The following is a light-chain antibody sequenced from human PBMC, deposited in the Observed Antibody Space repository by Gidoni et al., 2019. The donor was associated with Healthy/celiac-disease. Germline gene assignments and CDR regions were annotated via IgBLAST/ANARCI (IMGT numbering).Light chain of an antibody. Sequence: DIQMTQSPSSLSASVGDRVTTTCQASQDISNYLNWYQQKPGKAPKHLIYDASNLETGVPSRFSGSGSGTDFTFTISSLQPEDIATYYGQQYDNLTPGLTFGGGTKVEIK. CDR1: QDISNY. V-gene: IGKV1-33*01. CDR3: QQYDNLTPGLT. J-gene: IGKJ4*01. CDR2: DAS.